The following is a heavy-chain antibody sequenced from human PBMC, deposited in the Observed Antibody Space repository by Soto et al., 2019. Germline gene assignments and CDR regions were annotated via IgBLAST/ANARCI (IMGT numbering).Heavy chain of an antibody. D-gene: IGHD2-2*01. Sequence: GGSLRLSCAASGFTFSSYWMHWVRQAPGKGLVWVSRINSDGSSTSYADSVKGRFTISRDNAKNTLYLQMNSLRAEDTAVYYCAKEDSRYCSGTSCYLDYWGQGTQVTVSS. CDR2: INSDGSST. CDR1: GFTFSSYW. CDR3: AKEDSRYCSGTSCYLDY. J-gene: IGHJ4*02. V-gene: IGHV3-74*01.